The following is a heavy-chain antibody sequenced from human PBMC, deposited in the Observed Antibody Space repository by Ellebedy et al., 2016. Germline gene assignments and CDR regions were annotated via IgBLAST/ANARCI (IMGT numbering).Heavy chain of an antibody. CDR1: GYTFTSYW. D-gene: IGHD3-3*01. J-gene: IGHJ4*02. CDR2: IYPGDSHT. CDR3: ARHESITIFGVVIHPDY. Sequence: GGSLRLSXKGSGYTFTSYWIGWVPQMPGKGLEWMGIIYPGDSHTTYSPSFQGQVTISADKSISTAYLQWSSLKASDTAMYYCARHESITIFGVVIHPDYWGQGTLVTVSS. V-gene: IGHV5-51*01.